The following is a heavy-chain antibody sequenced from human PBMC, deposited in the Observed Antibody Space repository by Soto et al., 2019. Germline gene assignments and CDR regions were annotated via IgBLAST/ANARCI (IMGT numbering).Heavy chain of an antibody. V-gene: IGHV4-59*01. CDR1: GGSISSYY. Sequence: SETLSLTCTVSGGSISSYYWSWIRQPPGKGLEWIGYIYYSGSTNYNPSLKSRVTISVDTSKNQFSLKLSSVTAADTAVYYCARAPLRGYLNSDWFDPWGQGTLVTVSS. CDR2: IYYSGST. CDR3: ARAPLRGYLNSDWFDP. J-gene: IGHJ5*02. D-gene: IGHD3-16*02.